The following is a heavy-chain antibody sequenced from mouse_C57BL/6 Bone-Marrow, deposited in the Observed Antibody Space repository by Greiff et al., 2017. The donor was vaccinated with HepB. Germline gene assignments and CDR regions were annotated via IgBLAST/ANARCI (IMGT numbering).Heavy chain of an antibody. D-gene: IGHD1-1*01. Sequence: VQLQQSGPGLVQPSQSLSITCTVSGFSLTSYGVHWVRQSPGKGLEWLGVIWSGGSTDYNAAFISRLSISKDNSKSQVFFKMNSLQADDTAIYYCARKDYYGSIHVGFAYWGQGTLVTVSA. V-gene: IGHV2-2*01. CDR1: GFSLTSYG. CDR2: IWSGGST. CDR3: ARKDYYGSIHVGFAY. J-gene: IGHJ3*01.